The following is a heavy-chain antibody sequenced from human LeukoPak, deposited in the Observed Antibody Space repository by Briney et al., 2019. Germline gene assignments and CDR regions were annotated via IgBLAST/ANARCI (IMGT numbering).Heavy chain of an antibody. CDR2: IKQDGSEK. D-gene: IGHD1-26*01. J-gene: IGHJ6*03. CDR1: GFTFSSYW. V-gene: IGHV3-7*01. CDR3: AKGYGWEASYFYYYMDV. Sequence: GGSLRLSCAASGFTFSSYWMSWVRQAPGKGLEWVANIKQDGSEKYYVDSVKGRFTISRDNAKNSLYLQMNSLRAEDTAVYYCAKGYGWEASYFYYYMDVWGKGTTVTISS.